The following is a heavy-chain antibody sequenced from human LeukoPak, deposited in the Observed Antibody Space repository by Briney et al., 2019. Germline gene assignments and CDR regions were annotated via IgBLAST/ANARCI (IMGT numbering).Heavy chain of an antibody. Sequence: EWVTFIGHDGDNEQYAASVNGRFTISRDKSKNTLYLQMNSLRAEDTAVYYCAKDRFYDFDFWGQGTLVTVSS. D-gene: IGHD3-3*01. J-gene: IGHJ4*02. CDR2: IGHDGDNE. CDR3: AKDRFYDFDF. V-gene: IGHV3-30*02.